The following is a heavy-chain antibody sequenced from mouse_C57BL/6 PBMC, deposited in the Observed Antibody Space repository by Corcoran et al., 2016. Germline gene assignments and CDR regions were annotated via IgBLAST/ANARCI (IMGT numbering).Heavy chain of an antibody. CDR3: ARCDYSYFDD. D-gene: IGHD2-4*01. J-gene: IGHJ2*01. V-gene: IGHV1-26*01. CDR1: GYTFTDYY. Sequence: EVQLQQSGPELVKPGASVKISCKASGYTFTDYYMNWVKQSHGKSLEWIGDINPNNGGTSYNQKFKGKATLTVDKSSSTAYMELRSLTSEDSAVYYCARCDYSYFDDWGQGTTLTVPS. CDR2: INPNNGGT.